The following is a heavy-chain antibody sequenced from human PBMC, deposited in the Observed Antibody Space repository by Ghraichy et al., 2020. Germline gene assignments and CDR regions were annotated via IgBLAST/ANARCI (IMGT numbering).Heavy chain of an antibody. CDR2: IYTSGST. D-gene: IGHD6-19*01. V-gene: IGHV4-61*02. Sequence: SETLSLTCTVSGGSISSGSYYWSWIRQPAGKGLEWIGRIYTSGSTNYNPSLKSRVTISVDTSKNQFSLKLSSVTAADTAVYYCARDAPYSSGLYWSYYYYYGMDVWGQGTTVTVSS. CDR3: ARDAPYSSGLYWSYYYYYGMDV. CDR1: GGSISSGSYY. J-gene: IGHJ6*02.